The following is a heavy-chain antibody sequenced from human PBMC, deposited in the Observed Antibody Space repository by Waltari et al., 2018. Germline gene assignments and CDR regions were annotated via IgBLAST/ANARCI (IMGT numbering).Heavy chain of an antibody. CDR3: AKDPDWNDDEAFDI. D-gene: IGHD1-1*01. CDR1: GFTFSSYP. J-gene: IGHJ3*02. CDR2: ICGSGGST. Sequence: EVQLLESGGGLVQPGGSLRLSCAASGFTFSSYPMSWFRRAPGTGLEWVPAICGSGGSTYYADSVKGRFTISRDNSKNTLYLQMNSLRAEDTAVYYCAKDPDWNDDEAFDIWGQGTMVTVSS. V-gene: IGHV3-23*01.